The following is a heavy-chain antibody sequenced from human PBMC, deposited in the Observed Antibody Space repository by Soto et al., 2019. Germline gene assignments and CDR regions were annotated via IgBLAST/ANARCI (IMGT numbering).Heavy chain of an antibody. D-gene: IGHD5-12*01. Sequence: PSETLSLTCTVSGGSISSSSYYWGWIRQPPGKGLEWIGSIYYSGSTYYNPSLKSRVTISVDTSKNQFSLKLSSVTAADTAVYYCARPRIEMATIQAPYYYYYGMDVWGQGTTVTVSS. CDR3: ARPRIEMATIQAPYYYYYGMDV. V-gene: IGHV4-39*01. J-gene: IGHJ6*02. CDR2: IYYSGST. CDR1: GGSISSSSYY.